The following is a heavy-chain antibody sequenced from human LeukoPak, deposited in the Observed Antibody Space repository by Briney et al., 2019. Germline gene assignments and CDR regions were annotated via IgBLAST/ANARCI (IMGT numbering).Heavy chain of an antibody. CDR2: IYSGGSA. CDR3: AKSRYVEMPNGRYFDY. Sequence: GGSLRLSCAASGFTVSSNYMSWVRQAPGKGLEWVSVIYSGGSAYYADSVKGRFTISRHNFKNTLYLQMNSLRAEDTAVYYCAKSRYVEMPNGRYFDYWGQGTLVTVSS. V-gene: IGHV3-53*04. J-gene: IGHJ4*02. D-gene: IGHD5-24*01. CDR1: GFTVSSNY.